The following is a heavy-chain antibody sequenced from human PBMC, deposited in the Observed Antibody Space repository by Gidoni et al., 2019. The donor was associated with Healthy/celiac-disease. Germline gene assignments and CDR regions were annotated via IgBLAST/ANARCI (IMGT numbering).Heavy chain of an antibody. V-gene: IGHV4-39*01. CDR1: GGSISSSSYY. D-gene: IGHD6-13*01. CDR2: IYYSGST. J-gene: IGHJ4*02. Sequence: QLQLQESGPGLVKPSETLSLTCTVSGGSISSSSYYWGWIRQPPGKGLEWIGSIYYSGSTYYNPSLKSRVTISVDTSKNQFSLKLSSVTAADTAVYYCARHDASSSWGEDFDYWGQGTLVTVSS. CDR3: ARHDASSSWGEDFDY.